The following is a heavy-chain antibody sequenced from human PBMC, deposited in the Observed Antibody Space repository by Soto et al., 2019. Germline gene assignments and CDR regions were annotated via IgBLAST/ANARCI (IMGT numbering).Heavy chain of an antibody. Sequence: GSLRLSCAASGFTFSSYSMNWVRQAPGKGLEWVSYISSSSSTIYYADSVKGRFTISRDNAKNSLYLQMSSLRAEDTAVYYCARAPNYDSSGYDNYFDYWGQGTLVTVSS. CDR2: ISSSSSTI. D-gene: IGHD3-22*01. CDR1: GFTFSSYS. V-gene: IGHV3-48*01. J-gene: IGHJ4*02. CDR3: ARAPNYDSSGYDNYFDY.